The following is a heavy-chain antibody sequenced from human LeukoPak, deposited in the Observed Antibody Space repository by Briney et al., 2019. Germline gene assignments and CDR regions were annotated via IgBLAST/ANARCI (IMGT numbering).Heavy chain of an antibody. Sequence: ASVKVSCKASGYTFTSYDINWVRQATGQGLEWMGWTNPNSGNTGYAQKFQGRVTMTRNTSISTAYMELSSLRSEDTAVYYCARAELLFTVRSGYTYYFDYWGQGTLVTVSS. J-gene: IGHJ4*02. CDR2: TNPNSGNT. V-gene: IGHV1-8*01. CDR3: ARAELLFTVRSGYTYYFDY. CDR1: GYTFTSYD. D-gene: IGHD3-10*01.